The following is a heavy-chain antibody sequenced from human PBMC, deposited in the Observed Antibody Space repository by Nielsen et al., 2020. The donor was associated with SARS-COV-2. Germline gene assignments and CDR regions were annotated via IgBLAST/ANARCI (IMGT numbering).Heavy chain of an antibody. Sequence: ASVKVSCKVSGYTLTELSMHWVRQAPGKGLEWMGGFDPEDGETIYAQKFQGRVTMTRNTSISTAYMELSSLRSEDTAVYYCARGGPYRNYPQDWGQGTLVTVSS. CDR2: FDPEDGET. CDR1: GYTLTELS. D-gene: IGHD1-7*01. V-gene: IGHV1-24*01. CDR3: ARGGPYRNYPQD. J-gene: IGHJ4*02.